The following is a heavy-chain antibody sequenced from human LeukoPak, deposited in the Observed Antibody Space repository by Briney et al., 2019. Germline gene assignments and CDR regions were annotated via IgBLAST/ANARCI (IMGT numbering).Heavy chain of an antibody. Sequence: GGSLRLSCAAAGFTVSSNYMSWVRQAPGKGLEWVSVIYSGGSTYYADSVKGRFTISRHNSKNTLYLQMNSLRAEDTAVYYCARGREGMATIDPPDYWGQGTLVTVSS. CDR2: IYSGGST. CDR1: GFTVSSNY. J-gene: IGHJ4*02. V-gene: IGHV3-53*04. D-gene: IGHD5-24*01. CDR3: ARGREGMATIDPPDY.